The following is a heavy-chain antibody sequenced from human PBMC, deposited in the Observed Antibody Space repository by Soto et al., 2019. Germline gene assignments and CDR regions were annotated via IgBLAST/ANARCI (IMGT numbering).Heavy chain of an antibody. CDR3: AKDARVSGTYYYYYMDV. CDR1: GFTFSSYA. D-gene: IGHD3-3*01. Sequence: GGSLRLSCAASGFTFSSYAMSWVRQAPGKGLEWVSAISGSGGSTYYADSVKGRFTISRDNSKNTLYLQMNSLRAEDTAVYYCAKDARVSGTYYYYYMDVWGKGTTVTVSS. J-gene: IGHJ6*03. CDR2: ISGSGGST. V-gene: IGHV3-23*01.